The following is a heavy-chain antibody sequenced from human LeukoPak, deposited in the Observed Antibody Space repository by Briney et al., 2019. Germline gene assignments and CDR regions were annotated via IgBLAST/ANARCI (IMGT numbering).Heavy chain of an antibody. CDR1: GFTFSSYE. V-gene: IGHV3-48*03. D-gene: IGHD3-3*01. CDR2: ISSSGSTI. J-gene: IGHJ4*02. Sequence: GGSLRLSCAASGFTFSSYEMNWVRQAPGKGPEWVSYISSSGSTIYYADSVKGRFTISRDNAKNSLYLQMNSLRAEDTAVYYCARAYYDFWSGYYTGIGYWGQGTLVTVSS. CDR3: ARAYYDFWSGYYTGIGY.